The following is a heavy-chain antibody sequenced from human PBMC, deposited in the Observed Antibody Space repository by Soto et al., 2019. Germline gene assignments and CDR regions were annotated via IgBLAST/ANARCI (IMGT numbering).Heavy chain of an antibody. CDR2: IYWDDDE. CDR1: GFSLNTGGVG. J-gene: IGHJ6*02. CDR3: VRNWRYYGGDYYYGMDA. V-gene: IGHV2-5*02. D-gene: IGHD3-10*01. Sequence: ITLKESGPTLVKPTQTLTLTCTFSGFSLNTGGVGVGWVRQPRGKAMEWLALIYWDDDERYRPSLRSRLNITXDXXXNXXVLTMTNMDHEDTATYFCVRNWRYYGGDYYYGMDAWGQGTTVTVSS.